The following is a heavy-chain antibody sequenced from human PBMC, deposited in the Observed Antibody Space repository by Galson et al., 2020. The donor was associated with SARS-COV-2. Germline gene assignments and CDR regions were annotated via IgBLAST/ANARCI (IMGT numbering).Heavy chain of an antibody. Sequence: ASVKVSCKASGYMFTGYGISWVRQAPGQGLEWMGWISTYNDNTNYAQKLQGRVTMTTDISTKTAYMELRNLRSDDTAVYYCVRDLEMRCSDTNCDVVSRGYYWGQGSPVTVSS. CDR2: ISTYNDNT. J-gene: IGHJ4*02. V-gene: IGHV1-18*04. CDR3: VRDLEMRCSDTNCDVVSRGYY. D-gene: IGHD2-2*01. CDR1: GYMFTGYG.